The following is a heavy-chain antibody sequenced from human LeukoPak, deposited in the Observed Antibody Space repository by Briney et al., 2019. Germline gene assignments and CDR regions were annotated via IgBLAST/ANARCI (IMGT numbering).Heavy chain of an antibody. CDR2: ITGVSSYM. CDR1: GFTFSSYS. D-gene: IGHD2-2*01. CDR3: ARVKSVPAARDSSLGIDY. Sequence: GGSLRLSCTASGFTFSSYSMNWVRQAPGKGLEWVSSITGVSSYMYYTGSVKGRFTISRDNAKNSLYLQMNSLRAEDTAVYYCARVKSVPAARDSSLGIDYWGQGTLVTVSS. V-gene: IGHV3-21*01. J-gene: IGHJ4*02.